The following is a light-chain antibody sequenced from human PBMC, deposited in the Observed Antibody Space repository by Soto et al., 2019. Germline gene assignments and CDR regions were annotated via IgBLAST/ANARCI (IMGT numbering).Light chain of an antibody. V-gene: IGKV3-20*01. CDR3: QQYGSPTSTWT. CDR1: QSVSSSY. CDR2: GAS. J-gene: IGKJ1*01. Sequence: EIVLTQSPGTLSLSPGERATLSCRASQSVSSSYLAWYQQKPGQAPRLLIYGASSRATGIPDRFSGSGSGTDSTLTISRLEPEDFAVYYCQQYGSPTSTWTFGPGTKVDVK.